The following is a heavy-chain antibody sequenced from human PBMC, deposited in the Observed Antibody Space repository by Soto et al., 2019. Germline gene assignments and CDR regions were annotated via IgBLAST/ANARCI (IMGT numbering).Heavy chain of an antibody. CDR1: GFTFSNAW. Sequence: EVQVVESGGGLVQPGGSLRLSCAASGFTFSNAWMSWVRQAPGKGLEWVGRIKSKTDGGTTDYAAPVKGRFTISRDDSKNTLYLQMNSLKTEDTAVYYCTTDTYYYDSSGYYNYWGQGTLVTVSS. CDR2: IKSKTDGGTT. CDR3: TTDTYYYDSSGYYNY. D-gene: IGHD3-22*01. V-gene: IGHV3-15*01. J-gene: IGHJ4*02.